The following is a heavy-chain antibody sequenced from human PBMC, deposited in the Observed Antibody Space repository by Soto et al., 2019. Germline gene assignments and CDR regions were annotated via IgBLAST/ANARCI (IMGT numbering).Heavy chain of an antibody. CDR1: GDSVSSNSAA. CDR2: TYYRSKWYN. V-gene: IGHV6-1*01. CDR3: ARRWQQLVGGFDY. D-gene: IGHD6-13*01. Sequence: PSQSPSLTCAISGDSVSSNSAAWNWIRQSPSRGLEWLGRTYYRSKWYNDKTLIVKSQITIKPDTSKNQISMKLNTKTPEDTSVYYCARRWQQLVGGFDYWGQGILVTVSS. J-gene: IGHJ4*02.